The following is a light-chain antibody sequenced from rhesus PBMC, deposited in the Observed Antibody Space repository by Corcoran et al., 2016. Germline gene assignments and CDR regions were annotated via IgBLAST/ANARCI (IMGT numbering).Light chain of an antibody. CDR2: KAS. J-gene: IGKJ3*01. CDR1: QGISSW. CDR3: LQYRSSPFT. V-gene: IGKV1-22*01. Sequence: DIQMTQSPSSLSASVGDRVTITCHASQGISSWLAWYQQKPGKAPNLLIYKASRLQSGVPSRFSGSGSGTYYTLTISSLQSEDFATYYCLQYRSSPFTFGPGTKLEIK.